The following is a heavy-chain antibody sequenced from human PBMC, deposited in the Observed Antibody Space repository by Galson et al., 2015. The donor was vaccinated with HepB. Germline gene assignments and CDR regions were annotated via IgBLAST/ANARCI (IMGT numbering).Heavy chain of an antibody. Sequence: SLRLSCAASGSAFSAHSLNWVRLPPGKGLEWVSYTSVSATTKRYADSVKGRFTISRDNAKNSLFLEMNSLRDEDTAVYYCARDSGSHYDRLDVWGQGTTVTVSS. D-gene: IGHD3-16*01. J-gene: IGHJ6*02. CDR3: ARDSGSHYDRLDV. CDR2: TSVSATTK. V-gene: IGHV3-48*02. CDR1: GSAFSAHS.